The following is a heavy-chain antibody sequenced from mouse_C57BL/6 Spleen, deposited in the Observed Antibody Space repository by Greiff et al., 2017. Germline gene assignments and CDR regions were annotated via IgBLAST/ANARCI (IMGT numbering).Heavy chain of an antibody. CDR3: RYYGSSLYFDY. J-gene: IGHJ2*01. CDR1: GFNIKDDY. Sequence: EVKLQESGAELVRPGASVKLSCTASGFNIKDDYMHWVKQRPEQGLEWIGWIDPENGDTEYASKFQGKATITADTSSNTAYLQLSSLTSEDTAVYYCRYYGSSLYFDYWGQGTTLTVSS. V-gene: IGHV14-4*01. CDR2: IDPENGDT. D-gene: IGHD1-1*01.